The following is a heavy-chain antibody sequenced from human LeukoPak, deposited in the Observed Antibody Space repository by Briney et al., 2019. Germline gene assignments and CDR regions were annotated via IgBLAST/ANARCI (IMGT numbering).Heavy chain of an antibody. D-gene: IGHD3-3*01. CDR1: GGTFSSYA. Sequence: GASVKVSCKASGGTFSSYAISWVRQAPGQGLEWMGGIIPIFGTANYAQKFQGRVTITADESTSTAYMELSSLRSEDTAVYYCARGLYYDFWSGPPDVWGQGTTVTVSS. CDR2: IIPIFGTA. CDR3: ARGLYYDFWSGPPDV. V-gene: IGHV1-69*13. J-gene: IGHJ6*02.